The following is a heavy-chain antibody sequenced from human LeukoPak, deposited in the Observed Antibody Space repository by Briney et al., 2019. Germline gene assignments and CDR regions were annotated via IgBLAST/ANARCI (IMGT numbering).Heavy chain of an antibody. CDR2: ISGSGGST. Sequence: PGGSLRLSCAASGFTFSSSAMSWVRQAPGKGLEWVSAISGSGGSTYYADSVKGRFTISRDNSKNTLYLQMNSLRAEDTAVYYCANLPFMYYYDSSGYFDYWGQGTLVTVSS. V-gene: IGHV3-23*01. CDR3: ANLPFMYYYDSSGYFDY. D-gene: IGHD3-22*01. J-gene: IGHJ4*02. CDR1: GFTFSSSA.